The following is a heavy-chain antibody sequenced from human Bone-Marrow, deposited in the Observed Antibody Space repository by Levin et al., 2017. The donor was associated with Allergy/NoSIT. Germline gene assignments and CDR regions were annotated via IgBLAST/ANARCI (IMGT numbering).Heavy chain of an antibody. CDR3: AKETTSRSSTSLDF. Sequence: TGGSLRLSCAASGFTFNDYGMQWLRQAPGKGLEWVAVISYDGSLKYYTDSVKGRFTISRDNSKNTLSLQMDSLRAEDTAVYYCAKETTSRSSTSLDFWGQGTLVTVSS. D-gene: IGHD2-2*01. CDR2: ISYDGSLK. CDR1: GFTFNDYG. J-gene: IGHJ4*02. V-gene: IGHV3-30*18.